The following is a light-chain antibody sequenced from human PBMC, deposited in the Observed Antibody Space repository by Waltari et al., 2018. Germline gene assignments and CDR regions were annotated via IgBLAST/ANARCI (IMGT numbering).Light chain of an antibody. CDR1: QVITND. CDR3: QHYYSTPYS. CDR2: EAS. V-gene: IGKV1-NL1*01. J-gene: IGKJ2*03. Sequence: DIQMTQSPSSLSASVGDRVTITCRASQVITNDLAWYQQKPGETPKLLIYEASSLQSGIPSRFSGSGSGTDFTLTISSLQSEDFATYYCQHYYSTPYSFGQGTKVEIK.